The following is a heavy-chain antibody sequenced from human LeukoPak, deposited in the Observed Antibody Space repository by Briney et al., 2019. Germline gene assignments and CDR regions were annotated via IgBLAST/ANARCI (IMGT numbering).Heavy chain of an antibody. V-gene: IGHV3-15*01. CDR3: TTLSAYSSGWVYYFDY. CDR2: IKSKTDGGTT. CDR1: GFTFSNAW. Sequence: GGSLRLSCAASGFTFSNAWMSWVRQAPGKGLEWVGRIKSKTDGGTTDYAAPVKGRFTISRDDSKNTLYLQMNSLKTEDTAVYYCTTLSAYSSGWVYYFDYWGQGTLVTVSS. D-gene: IGHD6-19*01. J-gene: IGHJ4*02.